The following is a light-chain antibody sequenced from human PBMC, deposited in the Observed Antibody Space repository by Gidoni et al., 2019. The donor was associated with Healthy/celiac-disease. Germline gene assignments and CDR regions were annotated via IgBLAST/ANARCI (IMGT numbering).Light chain of an antibody. V-gene: IGLV3-19*01. CDR2: GKN. J-gene: IGLJ1*01. CDR1: SLRSYY. CDR3: NSRDSSGNHLV. Sequence: SSELTQVPAVSVALGQTVRITCQGDSLRSYYASWYQQKPGQAPVLVNYGKNNRPSGIPDRFSGSSSGNTASLTITGAQAEDEADYYCNSRDSSGNHLVFGTGTKVTVL.